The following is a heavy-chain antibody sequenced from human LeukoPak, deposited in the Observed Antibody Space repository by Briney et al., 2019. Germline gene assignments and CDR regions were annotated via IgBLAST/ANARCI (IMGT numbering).Heavy chain of an antibody. V-gene: IGHV4-34*01. Sequence: SETLSLTCAVYGASFSAYYWSWIRQPPGKGLEWIGEINHSGRTNNNPSLESRVTISVDTSKNQFSLKLSSVTAADTAVYYCARGRHYYDSSGYYYNYWGQGTLVTVSS. CDR1: GASFSAYY. CDR2: INHSGRT. CDR3: ARGRHYYDSSGYYYNY. J-gene: IGHJ4*02. D-gene: IGHD3-22*01.